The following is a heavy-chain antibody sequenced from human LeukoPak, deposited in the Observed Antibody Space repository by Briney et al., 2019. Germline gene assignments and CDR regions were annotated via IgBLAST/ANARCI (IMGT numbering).Heavy chain of an antibody. D-gene: IGHD4/OR15-4a*01. V-gene: IGHV3-23*01. CDR3: ARRAGAYSHPYDY. CDR1: GLIVNNYA. Sequence: PGGSLRLSCAASGLIVNNYAVSWVRQAPGKGLEWVSSIFPSGGEIHYADSVRGRFTISRDNSKNTLYLQMNSLRVEDTAVYYCARRAGAYSHPYDYWGQGTLVTVSS. J-gene: IGHJ4*02. CDR2: IFPSGGEI.